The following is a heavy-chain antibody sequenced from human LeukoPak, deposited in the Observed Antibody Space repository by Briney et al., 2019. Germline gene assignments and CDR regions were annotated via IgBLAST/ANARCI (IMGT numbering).Heavy chain of an antibody. V-gene: IGHV3-7*01. Sequence: GGSLRLSCAASGFTFSTYWMNWVRQAPGKGLEWVANIKPDGSDKYYVDSVKGRFTVSRDNARNSLYLQMDSLRVEDTAVYYCAKGGDHWGQGTLVTVSS. CDR1: GFTFSTYW. J-gene: IGHJ4*02. CDR2: IKPDGSDK. CDR3: AKGGDH. D-gene: IGHD3-16*01.